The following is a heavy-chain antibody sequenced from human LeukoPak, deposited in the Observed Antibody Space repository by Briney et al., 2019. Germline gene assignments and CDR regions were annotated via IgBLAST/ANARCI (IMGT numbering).Heavy chain of an antibody. Sequence: GGSLRLSCAASGFTVSNNFMSWVRQAPGKGLEWVSVIYSGGSTNYADSVKGRFTISRDNSKNTLYLQMNSLRAEDTAIYYCAREGVYGSGGDWGQGTLVTASS. V-gene: IGHV3-66*01. CDR2: IYSGGST. J-gene: IGHJ4*02. CDR1: GFTVSNNF. D-gene: IGHD3-10*01. CDR3: AREGVYGSGGD.